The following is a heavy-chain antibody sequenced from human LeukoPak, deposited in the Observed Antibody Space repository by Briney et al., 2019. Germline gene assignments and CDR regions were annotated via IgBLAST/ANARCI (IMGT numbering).Heavy chain of an antibody. Sequence: PGRSLRLSCAASGFTFSSYGMHWVRQAPGKGLEWVAVIWYDGSNKYYADSVKGRFTISRDNSKNTLYLQMNSLRAEDTAVYYCARGPLYYYDSSGSFDPWGQGTLVTVSS. CDR3: ARGPLYYYDSSGSFDP. V-gene: IGHV3-33*01. CDR1: GFTFSSYG. J-gene: IGHJ5*02. CDR2: IWYDGSNK. D-gene: IGHD3-22*01.